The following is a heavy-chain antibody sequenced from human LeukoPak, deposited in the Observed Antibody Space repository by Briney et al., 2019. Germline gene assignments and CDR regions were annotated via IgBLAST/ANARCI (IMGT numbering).Heavy chain of an antibody. CDR1: GFTVSSSS. V-gene: IGHV3-66*01. CDR2: ISSDGNA. CDR3: ASAHGGYDYYYFYYMDV. Sequence: GGSLRLSCAASGFTVSSSSMNWVRLGPGKGLEWVSVISSDGNAYYADSVKGRFTISRDNSRNTLSLQMHGLRADDTAVYYCASAHGGYDYYYFYYMDVWGKGTTVTVSS. D-gene: IGHD5-12*01. J-gene: IGHJ6*03.